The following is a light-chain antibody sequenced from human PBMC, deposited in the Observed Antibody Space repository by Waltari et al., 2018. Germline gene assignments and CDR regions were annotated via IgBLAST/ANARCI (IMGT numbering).Light chain of an antibody. CDR1: SPRYFF. J-gene: IGLJ3*02. CDR2: AKD. V-gene: IGLV3-19*01. Sequence: SSELTQDPAVSVALGQTVRFTCQAASPRYFFASWYQQKPGQAPQLVIYAKDKRPPGSPDRFSGSSSGNTASLTITGARAEDEADYYCHSRYSSGDRVFGGGTKVTVL. CDR3: HSRYSSGDRV.